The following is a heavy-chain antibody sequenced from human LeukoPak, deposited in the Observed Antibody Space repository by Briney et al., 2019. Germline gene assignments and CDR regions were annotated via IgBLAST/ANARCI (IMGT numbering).Heavy chain of an antibody. CDR3: ARDPVEWELLLDY. Sequence: GGALRLSCAASGNYWMHWVRQAPGKGLVWVSHINSDGSWTSYADSVKGRFTISKDNAKNTVYLQMASLRVEDTAVYYCARDPVEWELLLDYWGQGTLVTVSS. CDR1: GNYW. D-gene: IGHD1-26*01. J-gene: IGHJ4*02. CDR2: INSDGSWT. V-gene: IGHV3-74*01.